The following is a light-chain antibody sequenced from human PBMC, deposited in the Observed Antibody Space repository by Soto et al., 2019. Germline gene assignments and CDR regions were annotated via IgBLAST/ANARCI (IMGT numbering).Light chain of an antibody. CDR1: QSVSRN. CDR3: QQYGSSIT. Sequence: EIVLTQSPATLCLSPGERATLSCRASQSVSRNLAWYQQKPGQAPRLLIYDASNRATGIPARFSGSGSVTDFTLTISRLEPEDFAVYYCQQYGSSITLGGGSKVDIK. V-gene: IGKV3-20*01. CDR2: DAS. J-gene: IGKJ4*01.